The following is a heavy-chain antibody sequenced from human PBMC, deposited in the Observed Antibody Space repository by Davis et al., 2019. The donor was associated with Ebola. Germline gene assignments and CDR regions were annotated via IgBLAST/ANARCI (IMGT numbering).Heavy chain of an antibody. CDR1: GFTFSSYG. Sequence: GGSLRLSCAASGFTFSSYGMHWVRQAPGKGLEWVAVISYDGSNKYYADSVKGRFTISRHNSKNTLYLQMNSLRAEDTAVYYCARSIAAAETFDYWGQGTLVTVSS. D-gene: IGHD6-13*01. J-gene: IGHJ4*02. CDR3: ARSIAAAETFDY. CDR2: ISYDGSNK. V-gene: IGHV3-30*03.